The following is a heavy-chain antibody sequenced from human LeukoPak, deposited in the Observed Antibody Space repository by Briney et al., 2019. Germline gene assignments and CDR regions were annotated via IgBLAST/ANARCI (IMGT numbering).Heavy chain of an antibody. D-gene: IGHD2-2*01. CDR1: GYTFTGYY. Sequence: ASVKVSCKASGYTFTGYYMHWVRQAPGQGLEWMGWINPNSGGTNYAQKFQGRVTMTRDTSISTAYMELSRLRSDDTAVYYCARPFYCSSTSCSYVGWFDPWGQGTLVTVSS. CDR3: ARPFYCSSTSCSYVGWFDP. J-gene: IGHJ5*02. V-gene: IGHV1-2*02. CDR2: INPNSGGT.